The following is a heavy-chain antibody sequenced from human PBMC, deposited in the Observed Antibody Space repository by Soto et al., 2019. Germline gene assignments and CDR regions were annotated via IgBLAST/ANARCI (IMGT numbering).Heavy chain of an antibody. CDR3: AEWEGEGFLDGSTMDV. J-gene: IGHJ6*02. Sequence: QVQLVESGGGVVQPGRSLRLSCAASGFTFSSYGMHWVRQAPGKGLEWVAVISYDESNKYYADSVKGRFTISRDNSNNSLYLQMNSLRAEDTAVYYCAEWEGEGFLDGSTMDVWGQGTTVTVSS. D-gene: IGHD3-3*01. CDR2: ISYDESNK. CDR1: GFTFSSYG. V-gene: IGHV3-30*03.